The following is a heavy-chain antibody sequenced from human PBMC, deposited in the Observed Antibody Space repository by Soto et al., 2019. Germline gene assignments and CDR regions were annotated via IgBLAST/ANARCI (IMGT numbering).Heavy chain of an antibody. CDR1: GACISNYY. CDR3: ARARMTMVREVIKYNMDV. Sequence: ETLSLTCTVPGACISNYYWIWIRQSPGKGLEWIGYIYDTGNTNSNPSLQSRATISMDTSKNQLSLKLSSVTAADTAVYYCARARMTMVREVIKYNMDVWGQGTTVTVSS. V-gene: IGHV4-59*01. D-gene: IGHD3-10*01. J-gene: IGHJ6*02. CDR2: IYDTGNT.